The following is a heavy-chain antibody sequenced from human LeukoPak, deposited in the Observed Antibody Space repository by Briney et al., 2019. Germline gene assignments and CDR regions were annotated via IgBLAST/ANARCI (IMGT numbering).Heavy chain of an antibody. CDR1: GFTFSSYG. CDR3: AKDGGSSGWYVGYFDY. Sequence: GGSLRLSCAASGFTFSSYGMHWVRQAPGKGLEWVAFIRYDGSNKYYADSVKGRFTISRDNSKNTLYLQMNSLRAEDTAVYYCAKDGGSSGWYVGYFDYWGQGTLVTVSS. J-gene: IGHJ4*02. D-gene: IGHD6-19*01. CDR2: IRYDGSNK. V-gene: IGHV3-30*02.